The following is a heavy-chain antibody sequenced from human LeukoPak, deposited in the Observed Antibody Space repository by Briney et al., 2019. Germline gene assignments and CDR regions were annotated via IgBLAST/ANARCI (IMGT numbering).Heavy chain of an antibody. CDR2: ISWDGDNT. J-gene: IGHJ4*02. V-gene: IGHV3-43*01. CDR3: AKAAVGVLVTAIPKD. CDR1: GFTFDDYT. D-gene: IGHD2-21*02. Sequence: RTGGSLRLSCAASGFTFDDYTMHWVRQAPGKGLEWVSLISWDGDNTYYADSLKGRFTISGDNSKNSLYLQLNSLRTEDTALYYCAKAAVGVLVTAIPKDWGQGTLVTVSS.